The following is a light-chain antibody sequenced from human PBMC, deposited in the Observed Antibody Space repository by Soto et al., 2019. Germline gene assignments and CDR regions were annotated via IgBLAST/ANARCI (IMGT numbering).Light chain of an antibody. J-gene: IGLJ1*01. CDR2: DVS. Sequence: QSALTQPASVSGSPGQSITISCTGTSSDVGGYNYVSWYQQHPGKAPKLMIYDVSKRPSGVPDRFSGSKSGNTASLTISGLQAEDEADYYCCSYAGSYTFPYVFGTGTKVTVL. V-gene: IGLV2-11*01. CDR1: SSDVGGYNY. CDR3: CSYAGSYTFPYV.